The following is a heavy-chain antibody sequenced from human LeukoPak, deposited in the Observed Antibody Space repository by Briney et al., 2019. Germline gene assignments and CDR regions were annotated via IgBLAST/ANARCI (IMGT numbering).Heavy chain of an antibody. V-gene: IGHV4-61*02. CDR3: ARGHYYYSEYLQH. Sequence: NPSETLSLTCTVSGASIDFESYYWSWVRQSAGKGLEWIGRIDHGGVTNYNPSLQSRVTISLDTSQKQFSLKLNSVTAADTAVYYCARGHYYYSEYLQHWAQGTLVSVSS. CDR1: GASIDFESYY. D-gene: IGHD3-22*01. J-gene: IGHJ1*01. CDR2: IDHGGVT.